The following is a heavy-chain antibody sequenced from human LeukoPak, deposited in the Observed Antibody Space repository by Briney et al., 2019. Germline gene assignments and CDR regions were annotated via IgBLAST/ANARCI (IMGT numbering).Heavy chain of an antibody. V-gene: IGHV3-66*01. J-gene: IGHJ4*02. CDR1: GFTFSSYS. CDR2: IYSGGST. Sequence: GGSLRLSCAASGFTFSSYSMNWVRQAPGKGLEWVSVIYSGGSTYYADSVKGRFTISRDNSKNTLYLQMNSLRAEDTAVYYCARDYHFDWSFDYWGQGTLVTVSS. CDR3: ARDYHFDWSFDY. D-gene: IGHD3-9*01.